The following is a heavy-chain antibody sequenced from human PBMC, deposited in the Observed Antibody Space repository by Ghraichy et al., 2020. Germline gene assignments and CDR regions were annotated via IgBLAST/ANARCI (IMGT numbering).Heavy chain of an antibody. CDR2: ITSSSRSI. J-gene: IGHJ6*02. D-gene: IGHD4-23*01. CDR1: GFSFGSYN. Sequence: GGSLRLSCVGSGFSFGSYNMNWVRQSPGKGLEWVSYITSSSRSIFYADSVKGRFTISRDNAQNSLSLQMNSLRDEDTAIYYCARASRVVRSYDYDGMDVWGQETTGTVSS. V-gene: IGHV3-48*02. CDR3: ARASRVVRSYDYDGMDV.